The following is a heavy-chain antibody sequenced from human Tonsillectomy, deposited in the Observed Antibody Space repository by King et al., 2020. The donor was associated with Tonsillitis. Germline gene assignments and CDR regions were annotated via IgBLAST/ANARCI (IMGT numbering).Heavy chain of an antibody. CDR3: AKVYAGYGDYPFDY. J-gene: IGHJ4*02. V-gene: IGHV3-23*04. CDR1: GFTFPTFA. CDR2: MSGSGGST. Sequence: VQLVESGGGLVQPGGSLRLSCAASGFTFPTFAMSWVRQAPGKGLEWVSTMSGSGGSTYYADSVKGRFTISRDNSKNTLDLQMNSLRAEDTAVYYCAKVYAGYGDYPFDYWGQGTLVTVFS. D-gene: IGHD4-17*01.